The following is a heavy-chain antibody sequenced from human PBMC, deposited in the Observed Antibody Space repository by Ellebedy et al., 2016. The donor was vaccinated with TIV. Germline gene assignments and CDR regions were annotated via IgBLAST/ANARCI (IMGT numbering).Heavy chain of an antibody. J-gene: IGHJ4*02. CDR1: GFTFNSYA. D-gene: IGHD1-14*01. CDR3: ARGRSGTYIHHAFDC. V-gene: IGHV3-23*01. Sequence: PGGSLRLSCAASGFTFNSYAMSWVRQAPGKGLEWVSGFTVTGGTTYYADSVKGRFTISRDNSKNTLYLQMTSLGAEDTAIYYCARGRSGTYIHHAFDCWGQGTLVTVSS. CDR2: FTVTGGTT.